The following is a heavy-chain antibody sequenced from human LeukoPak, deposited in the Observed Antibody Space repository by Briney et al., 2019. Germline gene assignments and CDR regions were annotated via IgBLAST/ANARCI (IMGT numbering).Heavy chain of an antibody. V-gene: IGHV3-11*01. CDR2: ISSSGSTI. CDR1: GFTFSDYY. J-gene: IGHJ5*02. D-gene: IGHD3-3*01. CDR3: AGGLRFLEWFSWFDP. Sequence: PGGSLRLSCAASGFTFSDYYMSWIRQAPGKGLEWVSYISSSGSTIYYADSVKGRFTISRDNAKNSLYLQMNSLRAEDTAVYYCAGGLRFLEWFSWFDPWGQGTLVTVSS.